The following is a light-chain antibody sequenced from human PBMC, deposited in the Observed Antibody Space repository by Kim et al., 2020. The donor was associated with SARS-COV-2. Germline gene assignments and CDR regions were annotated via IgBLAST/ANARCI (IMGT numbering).Light chain of an antibody. CDR3: QHYSRFPYT. Sequence: SASVGDRVTITCRASENIGTWLAWYQQKPGRAPSLLIYLASTLESGVPSRCSGTGSGTEFSLSITSRQPDDFATYYCQHYSRFPYTCGQGTKLEI. CDR1: ENIGTW. CDR2: LAS. J-gene: IGKJ2*01. V-gene: IGKV1-5*03.